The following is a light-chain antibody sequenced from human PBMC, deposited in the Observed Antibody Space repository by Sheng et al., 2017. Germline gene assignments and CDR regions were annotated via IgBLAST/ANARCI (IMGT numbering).Light chain of an antibody. CDR2: QNN. Sequence: SFELTQPPPVSVSPGQTASITCSGDKLGDKYACWFQQKAGQSPVLVIYQNNERPSGIPERFSGSNSGNTATLTISGTQALDEADYYCQAWDSNTYVFGTGTKVTVL. CDR3: QAWDSNTYV. CDR1: KLGDKY. J-gene: IGLJ1*01. V-gene: IGLV3-1*01.